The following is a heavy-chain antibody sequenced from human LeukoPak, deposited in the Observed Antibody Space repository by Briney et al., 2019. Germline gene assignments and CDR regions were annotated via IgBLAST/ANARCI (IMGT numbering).Heavy chain of an antibody. V-gene: IGHV3-74*01. Sequence: GGSLRLSCAASGSTFSSYWMHWVRQAPGKGLVWVSRINSDGSSTSYADSVKGRFTISRDNAKNTLYLQMNSLRAEDTAVYYCARDQGGILTGYYTEFDYWGQGTLVTVSS. D-gene: IGHD3-9*01. CDR3: ARDQGGILTGYYTEFDY. J-gene: IGHJ4*02. CDR1: GSTFSSYW. CDR2: INSDGSST.